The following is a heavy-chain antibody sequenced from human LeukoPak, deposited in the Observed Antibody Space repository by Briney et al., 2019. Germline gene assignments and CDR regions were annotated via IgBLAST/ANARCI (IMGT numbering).Heavy chain of an antibody. J-gene: IGHJ4*02. Sequence: GGPLRLSCAASGFNFRFYAMTWVRQAPGKGLEWVSSISSSSSYIYYADSVKGRFTISRDNAKNSLYLQMNSLRAEDTAVYYCARGAASFDYWGQGTLVTVSS. CDR1: GFNFRFYA. V-gene: IGHV3-21*01. CDR2: ISSSSSYI. CDR3: ARGAASFDY.